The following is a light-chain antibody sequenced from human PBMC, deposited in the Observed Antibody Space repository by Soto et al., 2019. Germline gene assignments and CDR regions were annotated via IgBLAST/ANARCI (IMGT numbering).Light chain of an antibody. CDR1: SSNVGSYNL. V-gene: IGLV2-23*01. CDR3: FFHVGNSVYV. J-gene: IGLJ1*01. Sequence: QSVLTQPASVSGSPGQSITISCTGTSSNVGSYNLVSWFQQLPGKVPKLMIYEGTKRPSGVSDRFSGSKSGNTASLTISGTQAEDEADYYCFFHVGNSVYVFGTGTKVIVL. CDR2: EGT.